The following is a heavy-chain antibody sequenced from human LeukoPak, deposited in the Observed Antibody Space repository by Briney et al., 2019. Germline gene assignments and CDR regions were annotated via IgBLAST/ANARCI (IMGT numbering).Heavy chain of an antibody. CDR3: AKSSYYDSSGYYREYYFDQ. D-gene: IGHD3-22*01. CDR2: ISYDGSNK. V-gene: IGHV3-30*18. CDR1: GFTFSSYG. J-gene: IGHJ4*02. Sequence: GGSLRLSCAASGFTFSSYGMLWVRQAPGKGLEWVAVISYDGSNKYYADSVKGRFTISRDNSKNTLYLQMNSLRAEDTAVYYCAKSSYYDSSGYYREYYFDQWGQGTLVTVSS.